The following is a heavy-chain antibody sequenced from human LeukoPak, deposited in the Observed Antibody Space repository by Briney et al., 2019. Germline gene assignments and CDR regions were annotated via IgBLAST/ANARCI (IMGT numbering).Heavy chain of an antibody. D-gene: IGHD1-26*01. CDR2: IFYSGST. J-gene: IGHJ4*02. V-gene: IGHV4-39*07. CDR1: SGSISTSNYY. Sequence: SETLSLTCTVSSGSISTSNYYWGWVRQPPGKALEWIGNIFYSGSTYYSPSLKSRVTISVDTSKNQFSLKLSSVTAADTAVYYCASWELQGGLGFDYWGQGTLVTVSS. CDR3: ASWELQGGLGFDY.